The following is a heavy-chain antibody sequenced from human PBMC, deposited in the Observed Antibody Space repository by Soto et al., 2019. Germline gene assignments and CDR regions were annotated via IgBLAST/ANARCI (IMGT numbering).Heavy chain of an antibody. CDR2: INPNSGGT. V-gene: IGHV1-2*04. J-gene: IGHJ6*02. CDR1: GYTFTGYY. CDR3: ARDIMRRITMTAYYYYYGMDV. D-gene: IGHD3-22*01. Sequence: GASVKVSCKASGYTFTGYYMHWVRQAPGQGLEWMGWINPNSGGTNYAQKFQGWVTMTRDTSISTAYMELSRLRSDDTAVYYCARDIMRRITMTAYYYYYGMDVWGQGTTVTVSS.